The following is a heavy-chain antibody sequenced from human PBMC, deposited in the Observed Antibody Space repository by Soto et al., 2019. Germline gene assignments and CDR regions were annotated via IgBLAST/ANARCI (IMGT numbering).Heavy chain of an antibody. CDR1: GGSISSSSYY. D-gene: IGHD3-22*01. CDR2: IYYSGST. Sequence: SETLSLTCTVSGGSISSSSYYWGWIRQPPGKGLEWIGSIYYSGSTYYNPSLKSRFTISRDNAKSTLYLQMDRLRPEDTALYFCAKSLYYYDSSPLDHWGQGTLVTVSS. J-gene: IGHJ4*02. CDR3: AKSLYYYDSSPLDH. V-gene: IGHV4-39*02.